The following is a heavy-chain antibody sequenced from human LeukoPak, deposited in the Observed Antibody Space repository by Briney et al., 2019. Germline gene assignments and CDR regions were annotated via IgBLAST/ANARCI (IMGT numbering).Heavy chain of an antibody. CDR3: ARGQLGGDPGNYYYYYMDV. Sequence: PGRSLRLSCTTSGFTFGDYAMSWFRQAPGKGLEWVSFIRSKLYGGAAEYAASVKGRLSISREDSKSIVYLQMNSLKTEDTAVYYCARGQLGGDPGNYYYYYMDVWGKGTTVTVSS. D-gene: IGHD4-17*01. CDR2: IRSKLYGGAA. CDR1: GFTFGDYA. J-gene: IGHJ6*03. V-gene: IGHV3-49*03.